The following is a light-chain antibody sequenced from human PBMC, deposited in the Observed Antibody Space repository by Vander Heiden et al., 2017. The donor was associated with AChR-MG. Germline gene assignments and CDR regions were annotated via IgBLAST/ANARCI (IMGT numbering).Light chain of an antibody. V-gene: IGKV3-15*01. Sequence: EIVMTQSPATLSVSPGEGATLSCRASQTVDTNLAWYQQKPGQAPRLLIYDASTRATGIPARFSGSGYGTEFTLTISSLQSEDFAVYYCQEYKNWPPITFGQGTRLEIE. J-gene: IGKJ5*01. CDR1: QTVDTN. CDR2: DAS. CDR3: QEYKNWPPIT.